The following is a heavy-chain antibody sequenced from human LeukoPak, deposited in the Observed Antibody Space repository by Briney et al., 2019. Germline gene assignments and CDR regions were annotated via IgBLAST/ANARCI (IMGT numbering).Heavy chain of an antibody. V-gene: IGHV3-23*01. CDR1: GFTFSSYE. D-gene: IGHD5-24*01. Sequence: GGSLRLSCAASGFTFSSYEMNWVRQAPGKGLEWVSLIGASGESTYYADSVKGRFTISRDNSKNTLSLQMNSLRVEDTAMYFCAKDIQLSTWGLGTMVTVSS. CDR2: IGASGEST. CDR3: AKDIQLST. J-gene: IGHJ3*01.